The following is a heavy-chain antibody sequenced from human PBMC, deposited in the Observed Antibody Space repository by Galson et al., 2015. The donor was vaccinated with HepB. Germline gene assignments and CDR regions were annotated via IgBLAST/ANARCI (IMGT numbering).Heavy chain of an antibody. V-gene: IGHV3-30*18. CDR3: VKEGSWFGGDWFDP. J-gene: IGHJ5*02. CDR2: ISYDGSNK. Sequence: SLRLSCAASGFTFSNYGMHWVRQAPGKGLEWVAVISYDGSNKYYADSVKGRFTISRDNSKNTLYLQMDNLRAEDTAVYYCVKEGSWFGGDWFDPWGQGALVTVS. D-gene: IGHD3-16*01. CDR1: GFTFSNYG.